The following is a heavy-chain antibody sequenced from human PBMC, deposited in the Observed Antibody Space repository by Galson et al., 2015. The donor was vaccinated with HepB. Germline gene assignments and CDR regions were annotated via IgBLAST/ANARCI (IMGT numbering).Heavy chain of an antibody. D-gene: IGHD6-13*01. V-gene: IGHV1-3*03. CDR1: GYTFSSYP. J-gene: IGHJ3*02. Sequence: SVKVSCKASGYTFSSYPMHWVRQAPGQRLEWMGWINTGTGNTRHSQEFQDRVTVTRDTSASTAYMELSSLSFEDTAVYYCATTVSGSWYSDAFDIWGQGTMVTVSS. CDR3: ATTVSGSWYSDAFDI. CDR2: INTGTGNT.